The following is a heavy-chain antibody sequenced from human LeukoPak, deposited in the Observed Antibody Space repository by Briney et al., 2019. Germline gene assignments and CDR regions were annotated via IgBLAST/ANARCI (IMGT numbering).Heavy chain of an antibody. J-gene: IGHJ6*03. CDR3: ARVSSGSYFGYYYYYMDV. Sequence: GGSLRLSCAASGFTFSSYSMNWIRQAPGKGLVWVSRINSDGSSTSYADSVKGRFTISRDNAKNTLYLQMNSLRAEDTAVYYCARVSSGSYFGYYYYYMDVWGKGTTVTVSS. V-gene: IGHV3-74*01. CDR2: INSDGSST. D-gene: IGHD1-26*01. CDR1: GFTFSSYS.